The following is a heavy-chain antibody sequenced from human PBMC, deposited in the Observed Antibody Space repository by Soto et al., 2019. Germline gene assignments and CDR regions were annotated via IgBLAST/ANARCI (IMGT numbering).Heavy chain of an antibody. CDR2: IWHDGSNH. CDR3: ASDRHFYDSNGYSKGNACDL. CDR1: GFTINFYG. V-gene: IGHV3-33*01. J-gene: IGHJ3*01. Sequence: GGSLRLACGASGFTINFYGMHWVRQAPGKGLEWVAVIWHDGSNHYYGDSVKGRFIVSRDNAKNTLYLQMNSLTVEDTAVYYCASDRHFYDSNGYSKGNACDLWGQGTVVTVSS. D-gene: IGHD3-22*01.